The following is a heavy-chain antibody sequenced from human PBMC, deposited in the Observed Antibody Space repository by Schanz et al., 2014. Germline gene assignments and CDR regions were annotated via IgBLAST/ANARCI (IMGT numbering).Heavy chain of an antibody. D-gene: IGHD3-3*01. CDR1: GYTLTAYY. J-gene: IGHJ6*02. CDR3: ASDFWSGYSHYYYGLDV. CDR2: INPDSGGT. Sequence: QVQLVQSGAEVKKPGASVKVSCKASGYTLTAYYMHWVRQAPGQGLEWMGWINPDSGGTNYAQKFQGRVPMTRDMSINTAYMELSRLRSDDSAVYYCASDFWSGYSHYYYGLDVWGQGTTVTVSS. V-gene: IGHV1-2*02.